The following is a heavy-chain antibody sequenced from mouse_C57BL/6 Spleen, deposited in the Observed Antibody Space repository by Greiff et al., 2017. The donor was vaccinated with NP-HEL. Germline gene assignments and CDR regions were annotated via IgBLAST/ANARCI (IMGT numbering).Heavy chain of an antibody. CDR1: GYTFTRYG. CDR2: IYPRSGNT. D-gene: IGHD4-1*01. Sequence: QVQLQQSGAELVRPGASVKLSCKASGYTFTRYGISWVKQSPGQGLEWIGEIYPRSGNTYYNEKFKGKATLTADKASSTAYMVLSSLTAEDSAVCFWASLTGFDYWGQGTTLTVSS. J-gene: IGHJ2*01. CDR3: ASLTGFDY. V-gene: IGHV1-81*01.